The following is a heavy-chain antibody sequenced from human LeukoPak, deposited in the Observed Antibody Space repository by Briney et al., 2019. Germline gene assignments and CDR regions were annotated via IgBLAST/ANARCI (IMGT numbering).Heavy chain of an antibody. J-gene: IGHJ5*02. CDR2: ISPSGST. D-gene: IGHD3-9*01. CDR1: GGSFSSYY. Sequence: PSETLSLTCAVSGGSFSSYYYSWIRQPPGKGLEWIGEISPSGSTNYKPSLKSRVTISIDTSKNPFSLNVSSVTAADTAVYYCARFRNYDVLTGYYGPVWFDPWGQGTLVTVSS. V-gene: IGHV4-34*01. CDR3: ARFRNYDVLTGYYGPVWFDP.